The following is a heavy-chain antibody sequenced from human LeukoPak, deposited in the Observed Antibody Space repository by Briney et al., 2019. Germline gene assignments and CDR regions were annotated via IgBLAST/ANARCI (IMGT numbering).Heavy chain of an antibody. CDR3: ARGDGYSPGFDT. CDR1: GASINSYH. D-gene: IGHD5-24*01. J-gene: IGHJ5*02. CDR2: SSYTGSP. V-gene: IGHV4-59*01. Sequence: SETLSLTCTVSGASINSYHWSWIRQPPGKALEWIGYSSYTGSPKYTPSLKSRVIMSKDTSKNQISLKLSAVTAADPAVYYCARGDGYSPGFDTWGQGTLVTVS.